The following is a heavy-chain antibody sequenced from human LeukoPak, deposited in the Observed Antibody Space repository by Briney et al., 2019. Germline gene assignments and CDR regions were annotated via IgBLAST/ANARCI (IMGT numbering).Heavy chain of an antibody. CDR2: IYTSGST. CDR3: ARNSYDYGDYGGGWFDP. D-gene: IGHD4-17*01. CDR1: GSSISSYY. J-gene: IGHJ5*02. V-gene: IGHV4-4*07. Sequence: SETLSLTCTVSGSSISSYYWSWIRQPAGKGLEWIGRIYTSGSTNYNPSLKSRVTMSVDTSKNQFSLKLSSVTAADTAVYYCARNSYDYGDYGGGWFDPWGQGTLVTVSS.